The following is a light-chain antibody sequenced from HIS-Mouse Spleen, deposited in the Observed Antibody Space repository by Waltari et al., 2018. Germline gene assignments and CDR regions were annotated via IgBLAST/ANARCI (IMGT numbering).Light chain of an antibody. V-gene: IGKV3-15*01. CDR3: QQYNNWWT. J-gene: IGKJ1*01. CDR1: QSVSSN. Sequence: EIVMTQSPATLSVSPGERATLPSRASQSVSSNLAWYQQKPGQAPRPLIYGASTRATGIPARFSGSGSGTEFTLTISSMQSEDFAVYYCQQYNNWWTFGQGTKVEIK. CDR2: GAS.